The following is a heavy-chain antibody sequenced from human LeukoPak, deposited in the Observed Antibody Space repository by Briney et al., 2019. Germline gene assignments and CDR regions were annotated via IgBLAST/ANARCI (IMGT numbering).Heavy chain of an antibody. CDR3: ARGLLTIAGEVY. Sequence: GASVKVSCTSSGYSFTDYYIHWVRQAPGQGLEWMGWINPNSGGTNYAQKFQDRVTMTRDTSISTAYMELSRLRSDDTAMYYCARGLLTIAGEVYRGQGTLVTVSS. D-gene: IGHD6-13*01. CDR1: GYSFTDYY. CDR2: INPNSGGT. V-gene: IGHV1-2*02. J-gene: IGHJ4*02.